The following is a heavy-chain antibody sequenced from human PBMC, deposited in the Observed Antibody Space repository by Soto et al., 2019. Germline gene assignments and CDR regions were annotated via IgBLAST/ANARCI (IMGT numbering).Heavy chain of an antibody. CDR2: IYYSGST. CDR3: ARDRPHYGSGSYAVESLDY. J-gene: IGHJ4*02. D-gene: IGHD3-10*01. Sequence: QVQLQESGPGLVKPSQTLSLTCTVSGGSISSGGYYWSWIRQHPGKGLEWIGYIYYSGSTYYNPSLKSRVPISVDPSKNQFSLKVSSVTAADTAVYYCARDRPHYGSGSYAVESLDYWGQGTLVTVSS. V-gene: IGHV4-31*03. CDR1: GGSISSGGYY.